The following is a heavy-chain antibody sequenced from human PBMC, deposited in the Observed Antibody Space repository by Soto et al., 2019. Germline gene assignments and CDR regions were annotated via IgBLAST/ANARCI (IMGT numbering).Heavy chain of an antibody. D-gene: IGHD3-10*01. J-gene: IGHJ6*02. CDR3: ARDRSWFGELLRYGMDV. CDR2: IWYDGSNK. V-gene: IGHV3-33*01. CDR1: GFTFSSYG. Sequence: QVQLVESGGGVVQPGRSLRLSCAASGFTFSSYGTHWVRQAPGKGLEWVAVIWYDGSNKYYADSVKGRFTISRDNSKNTLYLQMNSLRAEDTAVYYCARDRSWFGELLRYGMDVWGQGTTVTVSS.